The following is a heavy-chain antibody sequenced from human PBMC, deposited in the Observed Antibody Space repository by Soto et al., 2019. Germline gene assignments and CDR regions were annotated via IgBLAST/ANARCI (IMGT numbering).Heavy chain of an antibody. CDR1: RFTVSSNY. J-gene: IGHJ4*02. CDR3: ARGFNPRARYYFDY. D-gene: IGHD3-3*01. CDR2: IYSGGST. Sequence: PGGSLILSCAASRFTVSSNYMSWVRQAPGKGLEWVSVIYSGGSTYYADSVKGRFTISRDNSKNTLYLQMNSLRAEDTAVYYCARGFNPRARYYFDYWGQGTLVTVSS. V-gene: IGHV3-66*01.